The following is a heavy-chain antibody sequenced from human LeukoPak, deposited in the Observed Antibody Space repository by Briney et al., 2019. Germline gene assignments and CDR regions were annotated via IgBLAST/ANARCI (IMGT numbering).Heavy chain of an antibody. Sequence: GGSLRLSCAAPGFTFSSYAMSWVRQAPGKGLEWVSAISGSGGSTYYADSVKGRFTISRDNSKNTLYLQMNSLRAEDTAVYYCAREMRHPSGATILDWGQGTLVTVSS. V-gene: IGHV3-23*01. CDR2: ISGSGGST. CDR1: GFTFSSYA. J-gene: IGHJ4*02. D-gene: IGHD5-12*01. CDR3: AREMRHPSGATILD.